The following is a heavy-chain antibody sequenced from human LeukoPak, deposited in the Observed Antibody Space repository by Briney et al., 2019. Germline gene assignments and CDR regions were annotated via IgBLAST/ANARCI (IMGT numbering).Heavy chain of an antibody. Sequence: GGSLRLSCAASGFTFSSYEMNWVRQAPGKGLEWVSYISSSGSTIYYADSVKGRFTISRDNAKNSLYLQMNSLRAEDAAVYYCAKDDIVVVVAASFPDYWGQGTLVTVSS. V-gene: IGHV3-48*03. CDR1: GFTFSSYE. J-gene: IGHJ4*02. CDR2: ISSSGSTI. CDR3: AKDDIVVVVAASFPDY. D-gene: IGHD2-15*01.